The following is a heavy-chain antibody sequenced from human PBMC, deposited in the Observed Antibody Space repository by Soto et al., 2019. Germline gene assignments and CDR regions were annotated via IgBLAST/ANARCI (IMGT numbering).Heavy chain of an antibody. V-gene: IGHV1-18*01. Sequence: ASVKVSCKASGGTFSSYAISWVRQAPGQGLEWMGWINAYNGNTNYAQNLQGRLTLTTDTSTSTVYMELRSLRSNDTAVYYCARALLFPRAFDIWGQGTMVTVSS. CDR1: GGTFSSYA. CDR2: INAYNGNT. J-gene: IGHJ3*02. CDR3: ARALLFPRAFDI. D-gene: IGHD2-21*01.